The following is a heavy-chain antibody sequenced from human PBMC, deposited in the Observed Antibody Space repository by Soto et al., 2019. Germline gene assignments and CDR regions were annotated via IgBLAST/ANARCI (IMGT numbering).Heavy chain of an antibody. CDR1: GYTFTGYY. CDR2: INPNSGGT. CDR3: ARDPYYGDYEAWFDP. D-gene: IGHD4-17*01. Sequence: GASVKVSCKASGYTFTGYYMHWVRQAPGQGLEWMGWINPNSGGTNYAQKFQGRVTMTRDTSISTAYMELSRLRSDDTAVYYCARDPYYGDYEAWFDPRGQGTLVTVSS. J-gene: IGHJ5*02. V-gene: IGHV1-2*02.